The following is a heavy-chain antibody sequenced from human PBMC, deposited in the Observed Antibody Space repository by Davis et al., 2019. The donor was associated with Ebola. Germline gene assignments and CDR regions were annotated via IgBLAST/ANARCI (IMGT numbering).Heavy chain of an antibody. CDR2: MNPNSGNT. CDR3: ASAAGWLANWFDP. Sequence: AASVKVSCKASGYTFTSYYMHWVRQAPGQGLEWMGWMNPNSGNTGYAQKFQGRVTMTRNTSISTAYMELSSLRSEDTAVYYCASAAGWLANWFDPWGQGTLVTVSS. J-gene: IGHJ5*02. V-gene: IGHV1-8*02. CDR1: GYTFTSYY. D-gene: IGHD6-19*01.